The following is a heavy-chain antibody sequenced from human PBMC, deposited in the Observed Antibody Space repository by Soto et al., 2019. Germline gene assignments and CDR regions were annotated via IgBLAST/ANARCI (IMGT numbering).Heavy chain of an antibody. Sequence: ASVKVCCKASGGTFSSYTISWVRQAPRQGLEWMGRIIPILGIANYAQKFQGRVTITADKSTSTAYMELSSLRSEDTAVYYCARLMVAATNHDAFDIWGQGTMVTVSS. V-gene: IGHV1-69*02. CDR1: GGTFSSYT. D-gene: IGHD2-15*01. CDR3: ARLMVAATNHDAFDI. J-gene: IGHJ3*02. CDR2: IIPILGIA.